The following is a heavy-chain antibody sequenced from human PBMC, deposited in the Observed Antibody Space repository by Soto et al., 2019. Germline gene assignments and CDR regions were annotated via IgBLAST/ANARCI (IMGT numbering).Heavy chain of an antibody. D-gene: IGHD3-16*01. Sequence: QVQLQESGPGLVKPSETLSLTCAVSGDSVSNDNYYWCWIRQPPGKGLEWIGYIYYSGTTNYNSYLKSRLSLSVDMSKNQFSLKLASVTAADTAVYFCARSQRGRTAFTFDYWGQGALVTVSS. CDR2: IYYSGTT. CDR1: GDSVSNDNYY. J-gene: IGHJ4*02. V-gene: IGHV4-61*01. CDR3: ARSQRGRTAFTFDY.